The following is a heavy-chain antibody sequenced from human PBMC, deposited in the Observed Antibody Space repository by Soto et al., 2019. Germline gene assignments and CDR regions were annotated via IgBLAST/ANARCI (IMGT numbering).Heavy chain of an antibody. V-gene: IGHV3-23*01. CDR1: GFTFSSYA. CDR2: ISGSGGST. D-gene: IGHD3-10*01. Sequence: GGALILSCTSAGFTFSSYAMSWFRHSRGKGREWVSAISGSGGSTYYADSVNGRFTISRDNSKNTLYLQMNSLRAEDTAVYYCACSPGSLWFGDPLFYFDYLGQGPLVTVSS. CDR3: ACSPGSLWFGDPLFYFDY. J-gene: IGHJ4*02.